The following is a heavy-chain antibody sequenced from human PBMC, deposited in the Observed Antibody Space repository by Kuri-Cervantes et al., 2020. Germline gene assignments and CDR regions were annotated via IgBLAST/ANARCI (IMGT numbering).Heavy chain of an antibody. V-gene: IGHV3-33*01. D-gene: IGHD6-19*01. CDR1: GFTFSSYG. J-gene: IGHJ4*02. Sequence: GESLKISCAASGFTFSSYGMHWVRQAPDKGLEWVAVIWYDGSNKYYADSVKGRFTISRDNSKNTLYLQMNSLRAEDTAVYYCASADYGYSSGCIDFWGQGTLVTVSS. CDR3: ASADYGYSSGCIDF. CDR2: IWYDGSNK.